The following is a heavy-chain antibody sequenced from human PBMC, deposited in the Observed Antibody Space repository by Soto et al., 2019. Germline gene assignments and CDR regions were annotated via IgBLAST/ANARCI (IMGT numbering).Heavy chain of an antibody. CDR2: INSDGSST. D-gene: IGHD1-1*01. CDR1: GFTFSSYW. CDR3: ASVPTGGYAWN. V-gene: IGHV3-74*01. Sequence: EVQLVESGGGLVQPGGSLRLSCAASGFTFSSYWLHWVRQAPGKGLVWVSRINSDGSSTNYADPVKGRSTISRDNAKNTLYLQMNSLRADDPAVYYCASVPTGGYAWNWGPGTLVTVSS. J-gene: IGHJ4*02.